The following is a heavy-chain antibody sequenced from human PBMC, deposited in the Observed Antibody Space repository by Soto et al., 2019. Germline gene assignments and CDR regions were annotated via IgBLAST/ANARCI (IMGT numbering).Heavy chain of an antibody. CDR3: AKDMWEPTNGPFDY. Sequence: PGGSLRLSCAASGFTFDDYAMHWVRPAPGKGLEWVSGISWNSGSIGYADSVKGRFTISRDNAKNSLYLQMNSLRAEDTALYYCAKDMWEPTNGPFDYWGQGTLVTVSS. CDR2: ISWNSGSI. CDR1: GFTFDDYA. V-gene: IGHV3-9*01. D-gene: IGHD1-26*01. J-gene: IGHJ4*02.